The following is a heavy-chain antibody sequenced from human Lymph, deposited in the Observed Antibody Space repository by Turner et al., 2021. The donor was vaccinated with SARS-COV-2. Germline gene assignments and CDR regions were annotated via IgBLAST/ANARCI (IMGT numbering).Heavy chain of an antibody. Sequence: EVQLVESGGGLVKPGGSLRLSCAASGFTFSTYGMNWVRQAPGKGREWMSSISSSSSYIYYADSVKGRFTISRDDAKNSLYLQMNSLRAEDTAVYYCARDIPTTADYFDYWGQGTLVTVSS. V-gene: IGHV3-21*01. CDR3: ARDIPTTADYFDY. CDR1: GFTFSTYG. D-gene: IGHD4-17*01. J-gene: IGHJ4*02. CDR2: ISSSSSYI.